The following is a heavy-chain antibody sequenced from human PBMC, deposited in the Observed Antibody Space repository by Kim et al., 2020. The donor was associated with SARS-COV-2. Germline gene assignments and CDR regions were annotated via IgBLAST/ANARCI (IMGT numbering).Heavy chain of an antibody. Sequence: ASVKVSCKASGYSFTAYGTHWVRQAPGQRFEWMGWINGGNGDTKSAQWFQARVTITRDTVANTVYMELNSLRSEDTGVYYCATGGGVASATYMEVWGKGTTVIV. CDR1: GYSFTAYG. J-gene: IGHJ6*03. CDR3: ATGGGVASATYMEV. D-gene: IGHD3-3*01. CDR2: INGGNGDT. V-gene: IGHV1-3*01.